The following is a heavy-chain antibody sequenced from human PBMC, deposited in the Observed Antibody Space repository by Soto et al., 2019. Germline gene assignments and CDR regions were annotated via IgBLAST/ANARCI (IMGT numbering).Heavy chain of an antibody. CDR2: IKQDGSEK. J-gene: IGHJ6*02. V-gene: IGHV3-7*03. Sequence: EVQLVESGGGLVQPGGSLRLSCAASGFTCSSYWMSWVRQAPGKGLEWVANIKQDGSEKYYVDSVKGRFTISRDNAKNSLYLQMNSLRAEDTAVYYCASDRIAARRPYYDGMDVWGQGTTVTVSS. CDR1: GFTCSSYW. CDR3: ASDRIAARRPYYDGMDV. D-gene: IGHD6-6*01.